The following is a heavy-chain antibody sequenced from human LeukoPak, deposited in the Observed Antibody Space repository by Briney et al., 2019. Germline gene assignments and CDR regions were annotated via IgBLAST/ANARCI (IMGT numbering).Heavy chain of an antibody. Sequence: GGSLRLSCETAGFTFSSYVMHWVRRTPGKGLVWVSRISHDGIISYADSVKGRFTISRDNAKNTLTLQMNSLRVKDTAVYFCAKEDYFNSGSYPGHWGQGTLVTVSS. CDR2: ISHDGII. D-gene: IGHD3-10*01. CDR1: GFTFSSYV. CDR3: AKEDYFNSGSYPGH. V-gene: IGHV3-74*01. J-gene: IGHJ4*02.